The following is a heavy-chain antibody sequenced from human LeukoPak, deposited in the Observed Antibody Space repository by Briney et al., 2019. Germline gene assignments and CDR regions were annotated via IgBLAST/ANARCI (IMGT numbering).Heavy chain of an antibody. CDR1: GGSISSGSYY. J-gene: IGHJ5*02. Sequence: SVTLSLTCTVSGGSISSGSYYWSWIRQPAGKGLEWIGRIYTSGSTNYNPSLKSRVTISVDTSENQFSLKLTSVTAADTAVYYCARDGSGSFGFWWFDPWGQGTLVTVSS. CDR2: IYTSGST. D-gene: IGHD3-10*01. CDR3: ARDGSGSFGFWWFDP. V-gene: IGHV4-61*02.